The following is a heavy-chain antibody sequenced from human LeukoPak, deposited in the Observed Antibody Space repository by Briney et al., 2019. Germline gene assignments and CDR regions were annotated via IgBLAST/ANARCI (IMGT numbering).Heavy chain of an antibody. V-gene: IGHV1-8*01. Sequence: GASVTVSCKASGYTFTSYDINWVRQATGQGLEWMGWMNPNSGNTGYAQKFQGRVTMTRNTSISTAYMELSSLRSEDTAVYYCARLGVYDGNSYGSYWGQGTLVTVSS. J-gene: IGHJ4*02. CDR3: ARLGVYDGNSYGSY. CDR1: GYTFTSYD. D-gene: IGHD5-18*01. CDR2: MNPNSGNT.